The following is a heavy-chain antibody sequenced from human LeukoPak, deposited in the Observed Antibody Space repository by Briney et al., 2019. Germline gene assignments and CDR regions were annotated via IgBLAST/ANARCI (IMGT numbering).Heavy chain of an antibody. V-gene: IGHV4-59*01. D-gene: IGHD3-10*01. Sequence: PSETLSLTCTVSGASISSYNWGWIPQPPGKELVGVGILYYSGSNNSNPSLKSRVTISVHTSKNQFSLKLSSVTAADTAVYYCARDWNGSGKAAINYYYYYYMDVWGKGTTVTVSS. CDR3: ARDWNGSGKAAINYYYYYYMDV. CDR1: GASISSYN. CDR2: LYYSGSN. J-gene: IGHJ6*03.